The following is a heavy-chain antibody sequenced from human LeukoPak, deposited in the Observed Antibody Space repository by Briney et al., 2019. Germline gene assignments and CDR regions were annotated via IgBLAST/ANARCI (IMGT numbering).Heavy chain of an antibody. V-gene: IGHV4-39*07. J-gene: IGHJ4*02. CDR2: IYYSGST. CDR3: ARDGEDTAMVFGY. D-gene: IGHD5-18*01. Sequence: SETLSLTCTVSGGSISSSSYYWGWIRQPPGKGLEWIGSIYYSGSTYYNPSLKSRVTISVDTSKNQLSLKLSSVTAADTAVYYCARDGEDTAMVFGYWGQGTLVTVSS. CDR1: GGSISSSSYY.